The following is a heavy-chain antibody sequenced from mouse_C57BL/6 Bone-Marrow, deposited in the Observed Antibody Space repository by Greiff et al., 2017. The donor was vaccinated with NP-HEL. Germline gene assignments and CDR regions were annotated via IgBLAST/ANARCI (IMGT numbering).Heavy chain of an antibody. D-gene: IGHD2-2*01. Sequence: DVLLVESGGGLVQPGESLTLSCESNEYAFPSYDMSWVRKTPEKRLELVAAINSDGGSTYYPDTMERRFIISRDNTKKTLYLQMSSLRSEDTGLYYCVPYGSYAMDYWGQGTSVTVSS. J-gene: IGHJ4*01. V-gene: IGHV5-2*01. CDR1: EYAFPSYD. CDR3: VPYGSYAMDY. CDR2: INSDGGST.